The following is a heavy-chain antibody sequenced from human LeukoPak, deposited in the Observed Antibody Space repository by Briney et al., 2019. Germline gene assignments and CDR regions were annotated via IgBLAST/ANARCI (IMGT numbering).Heavy chain of an antibody. CDR1: GFTFSSHS. D-gene: IGHD1-26*01. Sequence: GGSLRPSCAASGFTFSSHSMNWVRQAPGKGLEWVSYISSSSSTIYYADSVKGRYTISRDNAKNSLYLQMNSLRAEDTAVYYCARVVGLRPLGYDMDVWGQGTTVTVSS. J-gene: IGHJ6*02. CDR2: ISSSSSTI. CDR3: ARVVGLRPLGYDMDV. V-gene: IGHV3-48*01.